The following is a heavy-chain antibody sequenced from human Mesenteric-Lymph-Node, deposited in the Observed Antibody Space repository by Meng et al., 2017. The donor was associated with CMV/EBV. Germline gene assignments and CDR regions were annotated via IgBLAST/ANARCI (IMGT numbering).Heavy chain of an antibody. Sequence: GSLRLSCDLYGGSFTGYYWSWIRQPPGKGLEWIGDINHSGRSTNYSPSLKTRVTISVDTSKNQFSLKLSPVTAADTAVYYCAREGGAAPMFNWFDPWGQGTLVTVSS. CDR2: INHSGRST. J-gene: IGHJ5*02. V-gene: IGHV4-34*01. CDR3: AREGGAAPMFNWFDP. CDR1: GGSFTGYY. D-gene: IGHD3-10*02.